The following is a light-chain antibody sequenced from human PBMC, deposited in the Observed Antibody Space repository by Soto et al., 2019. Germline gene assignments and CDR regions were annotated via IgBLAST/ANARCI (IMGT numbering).Light chain of an antibody. J-gene: IGKJ5*01. V-gene: IGKV3-20*01. CDR1: QSVRSRY. Sequence: ETVLTQSPGTLSLSPGERATLSCRASQSVRSRYLAWYQQKPGQAPRLLISGASSRATGIPDRFSGSGSGTDFTLTVSRLEPEDFALYYCQHYGNAPITFGQGTRLEIK. CDR2: GAS. CDR3: QHYGNAPIT.